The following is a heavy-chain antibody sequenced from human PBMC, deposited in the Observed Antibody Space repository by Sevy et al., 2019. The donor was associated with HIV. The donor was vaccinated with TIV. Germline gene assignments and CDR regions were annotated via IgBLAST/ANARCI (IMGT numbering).Heavy chain of an antibody. Sequence: GGSLRLSCTVSGFTFGDYAMSWFRQAPGKGLEWVAFIRRNSYEPYGGTTEYAVSMKGSFTISRDDSKSIAYLQMNSLKTEDTAVYYCTRALATVVTPEYYFDYWGQGTLVTVSS. CDR1: GFTFGDYA. V-gene: IGHV3-49*03. D-gene: IGHD4-17*01. CDR3: TRALATVVTPEYYFDY. CDR2: IRRNSYEPYGGTT. J-gene: IGHJ4*02.